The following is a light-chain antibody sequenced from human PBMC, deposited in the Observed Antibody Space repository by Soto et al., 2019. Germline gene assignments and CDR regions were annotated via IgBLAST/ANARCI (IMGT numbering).Light chain of an antibody. J-gene: IGKJ2*01. CDR3: QQYNNWPPANT. V-gene: IGKV3-15*01. Sequence: EIVMTQSPATLSVSPGKRATLSCRASQSVSSNLAWYQQKPGQAPRLLIYGASTRATGIPARFSGSWSGTEFTLTISSLQSEDFAVYYCQQYNNWPPANTFGQGTKLEIK. CDR1: QSVSSN. CDR2: GAS.